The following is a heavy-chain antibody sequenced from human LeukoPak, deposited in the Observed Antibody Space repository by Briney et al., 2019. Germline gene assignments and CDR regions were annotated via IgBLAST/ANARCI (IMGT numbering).Heavy chain of an antibody. CDR3: ARVRGDRDILTGYFKLYFDY. CDR1: GFSFNTYW. CDR2: IKQDGSEK. D-gene: IGHD3-9*01. J-gene: IGHJ4*02. V-gene: IGHV3-7*04. Sequence: GGSLRLSCAASGFSFNTYWMTWVRQAPGKGLEWVANIKQDGSEKDYVDSVKGRFTISRDNGKNSLYLQMNSLRGDDTAVYYCARVRGDRDILTGYFKLYFDYWGQGALVTVSS.